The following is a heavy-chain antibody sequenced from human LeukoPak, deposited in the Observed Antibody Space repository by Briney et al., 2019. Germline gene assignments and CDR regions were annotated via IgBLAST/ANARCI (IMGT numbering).Heavy chain of an antibody. Sequence: SETLSLTCAVYGGSFSGYYWSWIRQPSGKGLEWIGEINHSGSTNYNPSLKSRVTISVDTSKNQFSLELGSVTAADTAVYYCARGRTTYDYWGQGTLVTVSS. CDR2: INHSGST. J-gene: IGHJ4*02. V-gene: IGHV4-34*01. CDR1: GGSFSGYY. CDR3: ARGRTTYDY. D-gene: IGHD4-17*01.